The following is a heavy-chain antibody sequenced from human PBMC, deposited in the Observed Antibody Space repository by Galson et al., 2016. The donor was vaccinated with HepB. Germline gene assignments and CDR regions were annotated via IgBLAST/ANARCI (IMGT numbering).Heavy chain of an antibody. V-gene: IGHV1-18*01. CDR2: ISTYNGHT. D-gene: IGHD3-10*01. J-gene: IGHJ3*02. CDR1: GYSFTNYG. Sequence: SVKVSCKASGYSFTNYGMSWVRQAPGQGLEWMGWISTYNGHTNYAQKFQGRVTMTTDTSTSTAYRELRSLRSADTAVYYCARDRSMVRGRGRDASDIWGQGTMVTVSS. CDR3: ARDRSMVRGRGRDASDI.